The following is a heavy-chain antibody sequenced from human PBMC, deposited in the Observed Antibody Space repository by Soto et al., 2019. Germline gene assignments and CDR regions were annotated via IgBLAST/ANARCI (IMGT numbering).Heavy chain of an antibody. D-gene: IGHD3-9*01. CDR2: IYSGGST. CDR1: GFTVSSHY. J-gene: IGHJ4*02. Sequence: EVQLVESGGGLVQPGGSLRLSCAASGFTVSSHYMSWVRQAPGKGLEWVSVIYSGGSTYYADSVKGRFTIYRHNSKNTLYLQMNSLRAEDTAVYYCALGGIGYDMLTGYYQTAPFDYWGQGTLVTVSS. CDR3: ALGGIGYDMLTGYYQTAPFDY. V-gene: IGHV3-53*04.